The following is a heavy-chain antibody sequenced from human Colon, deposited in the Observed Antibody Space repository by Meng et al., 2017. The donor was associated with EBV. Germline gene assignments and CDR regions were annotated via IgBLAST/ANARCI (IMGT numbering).Heavy chain of an antibody. CDR2: IYYSGST. CDR1: GGSISSGGYY. Sequence: QWQLQESGPGLVKPSQTLSLTCAVSGGSISSGGYYWSWIRQPPGKGLEWIGYIYYSGSTYYNPSLKSRVTISVDTSKNQFSLKLSSVTAADTAVYFCARDSPVSHFDYWGQGTLVTVSS. CDR3: ARDSPVSHFDY. D-gene: IGHD3-22*01. V-gene: IGHV4-30-4*01. J-gene: IGHJ4*02.